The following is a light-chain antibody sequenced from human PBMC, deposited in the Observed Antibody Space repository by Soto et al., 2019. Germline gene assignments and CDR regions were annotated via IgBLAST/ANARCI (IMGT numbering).Light chain of an antibody. J-gene: IGKJ3*01. Sequence: EIVLTQSPGTLSLSPGERATLSCRASQSVSSSYLAWYQQKPGQAPRLLIYGASSRATGIPDRFSGSGSGTDLTLTISKLETEDFALYYCQQYGSSPALFTFGPGTKVDIK. V-gene: IGKV3-20*01. CDR1: QSVSSSY. CDR2: GAS. CDR3: QQYGSSPALFT.